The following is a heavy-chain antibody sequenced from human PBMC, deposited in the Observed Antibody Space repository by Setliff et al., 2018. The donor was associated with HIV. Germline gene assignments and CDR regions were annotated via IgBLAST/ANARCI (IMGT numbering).Heavy chain of an antibody. CDR1: GGSIENLY. J-gene: IGHJ6*03. D-gene: IGHD7-27*01. CDR3: ASTSMGMTRTPIWYYHMDV. Sequence: PSETLSLTCTVSGGSIENLYWTWIRQPSGRGLEWIGYVYSTGSTKYNPSLKSRATMSDDTSKNQISLTLTSVSAADTAVYYCASTSMGMTRTPIWYYHMDVWGHGITVTVSS. CDR2: VYSTGST. V-gene: IGHV4-59*11.